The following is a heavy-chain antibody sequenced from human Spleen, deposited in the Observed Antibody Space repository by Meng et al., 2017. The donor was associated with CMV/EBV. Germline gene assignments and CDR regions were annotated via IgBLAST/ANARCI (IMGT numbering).Heavy chain of an antibody. CDR2: IKENGSGK. D-gene: IGHD2-15*01. V-gene: IGHV3-7*01. CDR1: GFTFSRWW. Sequence: GESLKISCAASGFTFSRWWMNWVRQGPGKGLEWVANIKENGSGKDYVDSVKGRFTISRDNAKNTLYLQMNSLRAEDTAVYYCVLRAARSYYFDYWGQGTLVTVSS. CDR3: VLRAARSYYFDY. J-gene: IGHJ4*02.